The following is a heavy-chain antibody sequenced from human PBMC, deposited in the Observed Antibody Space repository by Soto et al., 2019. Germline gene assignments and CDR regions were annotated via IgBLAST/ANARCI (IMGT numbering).Heavy chain of an antibody. V-gene: IGHV1-18*01. J-gene: IGHJ4*02. CDR2: ISAYNGNT. CDR3: ARDLTPVDY. Sequence: QIQLVQSGAEVKMPGASVKVSCKASGYTFSSYHITWVRHAPGQGLEWMGWISAYNGNTNYAQNLQGRVTMTTDPSTSTAYMELRSLRSDDTAVYSCARDLTPVDYWGQRTLVTVSS. CDR1: GYTFSSYH.